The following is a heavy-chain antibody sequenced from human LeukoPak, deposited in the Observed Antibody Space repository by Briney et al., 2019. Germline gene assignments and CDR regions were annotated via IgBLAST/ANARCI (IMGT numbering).Heavy chain of an antibody. Sequence: GASVKVSCKASGYTFTGYYMHWVRQAPAKGLEWMGWINHNSGDTNYAQKVQGRVTMTRDTSISTAYMELSRLRSDDTAVYYCARTSSYYDILTGYYPKYYYYGMDVWGQGTTVTVSS. V-gene: IGHV1-2*02. CDR2: INHNSGDT. D-gene: IGHD3-9*01. CDR3: ARTSSYYDILTGYYPKYYYYGMDV. J-gene: IGHJ6*02. CDR1: GYTFTGYY.